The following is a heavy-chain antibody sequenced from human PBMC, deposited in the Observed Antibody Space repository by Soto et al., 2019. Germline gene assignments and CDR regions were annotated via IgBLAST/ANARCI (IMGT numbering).Heavy chain of an antibody. CDR2: ISGSGGST. V-gene: IGHV3-23*01. J-gene: IGHJ4*02. CDR3: ANLASSSWYQYFDY. Sequence: GSLRLSCAASGFTFSIYAMSWVRQAPGKGLEWVSAISGSGGSTYYADSVKGRFTISRDNSKNTLYLQMNSLRAEDTAVYYCANLASSSWYQYFDYWGQGTLVTVSS. D-gene: IGHD6-13*01. CDR1: GFTFSIYA.